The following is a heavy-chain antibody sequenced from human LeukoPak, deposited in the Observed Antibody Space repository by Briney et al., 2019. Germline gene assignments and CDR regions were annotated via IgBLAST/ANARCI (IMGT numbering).Heavy chain of an antibody. J-gene: IGHJ4*02. V-gene: IGHV4-38-2*02. CDR1: GYSISSGYY. D-gene: IGHD6-6*01. CDR2: IYHSGST. CDR3: AREYSSSPTFDY. Sequence: SETLSLTCAVSGYSISSGYYWGWIRQPPGKGLEWIGSIYHSGSTYYNPSLKSRVAISVDTSKNQFSLKLSSVTAADTAVYYCAREYSSSPTFDYWGQGTLVTVSS.